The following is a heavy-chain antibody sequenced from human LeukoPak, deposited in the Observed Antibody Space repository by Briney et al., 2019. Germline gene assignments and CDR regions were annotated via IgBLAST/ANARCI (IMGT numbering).Heavy chain of an antibody. J-gene: IGHJ6*02. Sequence: ASVKVSCKASGYTFTSYAMHWVRQAPGQRLEWMGWINAGNGNTKYSQKFQGRVTITRDTSASTAYMELSSLRSEDTAVYYCARDGNRVSSGWYYYYYYGMDVWGQGTTVTVSS. CDR2: INAGNGNT. D-gene: IGHD6-19*01. CDR1: GYTFTSYA. CDR3: ARDGNRVSSGWYYYYYYGMDV. V-gene: IGHV1-3*01.